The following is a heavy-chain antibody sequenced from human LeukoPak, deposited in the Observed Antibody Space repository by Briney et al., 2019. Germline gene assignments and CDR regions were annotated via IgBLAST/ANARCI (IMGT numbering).Heavy chain of an antibody. V-gene: IGHV4-30-4*07. CDR1: DYSIRSGGYS. Sequence: KASQTLSPTCAVSDYSIRSGGYSWNWIRQPPGKGLEWIGYIYNSGSTNYNPSLKSRVTISVDTSKNQFSLKLSSVTAADTAVYYCARHRPTIVVVTASWFDPWGQGTLVTVSS. CDR2: IYNSGST. J-gene: IGHJ5*02. D-gene: IGHD2-21*02. CDR3: ARHRPTIVVVTASWFDP.